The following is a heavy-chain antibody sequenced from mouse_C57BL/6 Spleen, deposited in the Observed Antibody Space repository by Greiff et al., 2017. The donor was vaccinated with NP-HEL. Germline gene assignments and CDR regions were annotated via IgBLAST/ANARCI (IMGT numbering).Heavy chain of an antibody. J-gene: IGHJ1*03. CDR2: ILPGSGST. V-gene: IGHV1-9*01. CDR3: ASGALYGNYVCWYFDV. D-gene: IGHD2-1*01. Sequence: VQGVESGAELMKPGASVKLSCKATGYTFTGYWIEWVKQRPGHGLEWIGEILPGSGSTNYTEKFKGKATFTADTSSNTAYMQLSRLTTEDSAIYYCASGALYGNYVCWYFDVWGTGTTVTVSS. CDR1: GYTFTGYW.